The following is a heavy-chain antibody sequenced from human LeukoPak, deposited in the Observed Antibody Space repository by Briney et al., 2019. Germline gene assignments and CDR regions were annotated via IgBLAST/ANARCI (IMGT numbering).Heavy chain of an antibody. Sequence: SQTLSLTCAISGDSVSSNSAAWNWIRQSPSRGLEWLGRTYYRSKWYNDYAVSVKSRITINPDTSKNQFSLQLNSVTPEDTAVYYCARARRARPVYCSSTSCHTPFDYWGQGTLVTVSS. V-gene: IGHV6-1*01. CDR2: TYYRSKWYN. CDR3: ARARRARPVYCSSTSCHTPFDY. J-gene: IGHJ4*02. D-gene: IGHD2-2*02. CDR1: GDSVSSNSAA.